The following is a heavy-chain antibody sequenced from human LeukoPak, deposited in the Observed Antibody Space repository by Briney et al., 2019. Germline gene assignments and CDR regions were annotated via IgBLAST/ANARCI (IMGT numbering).Heavy chain of an antibody. J-gene: IGHJ4*02. Sequence: SVKVSCKASGGTFSSYAISWVRQAPGQGLEWMGKIIHIFGTANYAQKFQGRVTITADESTSTAYMELSSLRSEDTAVYYCARGRGMATIGAPFDYWGQGTLVTVSS. CDR1: GGTFSSYA. CDR2: IIHIFGTA. CDR3: ARGRGMATIGAPFDY. V-gene: IGHV1-69*13. D-gene: IGHD5-12*01.